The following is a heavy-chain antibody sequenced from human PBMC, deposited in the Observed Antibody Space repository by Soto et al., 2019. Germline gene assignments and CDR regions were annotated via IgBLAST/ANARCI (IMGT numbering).Heavy chain of an antibody. J-gene: IGHJ6*02. D-gene: IGHD3-16*01. CDR3: GKGQFGLGGAPPPAPFGMDV. CDR1: GFTFSSYA. CDR2: ISGSGGST. V-gene: IGHV3-23*01. Sequence: GGSLRLSCAASGFTFSSYAMSWVRQAPGKGLEWVSAISGSGGSTYYADSVKGRFTISRDNSKNTLYLQMNSLRAEDTAVYYLGKGQFGLGGAPPPAPFGMDVWGQGTTVTVSS.